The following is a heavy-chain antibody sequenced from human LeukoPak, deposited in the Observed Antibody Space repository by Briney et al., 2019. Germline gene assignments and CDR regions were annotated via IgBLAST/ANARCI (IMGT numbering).Heavy chain of an antibody. D-gene: IGHD3-22*01. CDR2: IKQDGRDK. CDR1: GFNFDSYW. CDR3: ATSYASSGND. J-gene: IGHJ4*02. Sequence: GGSLRLSCAASGFNFDSYWMSWVRQAPGKGLEWVANIKQDGRDKYYVGSVKGRFTISRDNAKSSLYLQMNSLRVEDTAVYYCATSYASSGNDWGQGTLVAVSS. V-gene: IGHV3-7*01.